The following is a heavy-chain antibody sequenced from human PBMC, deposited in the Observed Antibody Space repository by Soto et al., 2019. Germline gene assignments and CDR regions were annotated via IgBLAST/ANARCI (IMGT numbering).Heavy chain of an antibody. CDR1: GGSISGGDYY. D-gene: IGHD3-22*01. CDR2: IYYTGTT. J-gene: IGHJ4*02. CDR3: ARGMGMIRRHDS. V-gene: IGHV4-30-4*01. Sequence: QVQLQESGPGLVKPSETLSLTCTVSGGSISGGDYYWTWIRQSPGKGLEGIGNIYYTGTTYYNPSLKSRVAISVDTSNNQFSLSLNSVTATDTAVYYCARGMGMIRRHDSWGQGTLVIVST.